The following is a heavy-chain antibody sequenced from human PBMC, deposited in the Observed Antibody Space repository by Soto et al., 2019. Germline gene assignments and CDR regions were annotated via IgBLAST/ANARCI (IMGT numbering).Heavy chain of an antibody. V-gene: IGHV4-59*08. CDR2: VYNSGST. CDR1: GGYFSAYY. CDR3: ARQAIMAGPPVDY. Sequence: SATLSITCAVYGGYFSAYYLSWIRQPPGKGLEWIGYVYNSGSTNYNPSLQGHVTISADKSINTVYLQWSSLQASDTAMYYCARQAIMAGPPVDYWGQGTLVTVSS. J-gene: IGHJ4*02.